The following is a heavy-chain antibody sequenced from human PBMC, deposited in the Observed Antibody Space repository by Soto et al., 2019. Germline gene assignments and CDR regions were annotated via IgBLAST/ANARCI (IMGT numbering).Heavy chain of an antibody. V-gene: IGHV5-10-1*01. Sequence: PGESLKISCKGSGYSFTSYWISWVRQMPGKGLEWMGRIDPSDSYTNYSPSFQGHVTISADKSISTAYPQWSSLKASDTAMYYCARRALEGYGSSSWDIWGQGTMVTVSS. D-gene: IGHD2-2*01. CDR1: GYSFTSYW. CDR2: IDPSDSYT. CDR3: ARRALEGYGSSSWDI. J-gene: IGHJ3*02.